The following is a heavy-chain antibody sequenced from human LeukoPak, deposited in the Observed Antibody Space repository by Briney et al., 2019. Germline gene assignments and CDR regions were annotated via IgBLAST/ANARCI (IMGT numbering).Heavy chain of an antibody. V-gene: IGHV3-11*01. Sequence: GGSLRLSCVVSGFGFSDSYMTWIRQTPGKGLEWLAYISGSGSDIYYADSVKGRFTISRDNAKNSLYLQMDSLRAEDTATYYCATYRQIQVPFEFWGQGTLVTVSS. D-gene: IGHD5-18*01. J-gene: IGHJ4*02. CDR1: GFGFSDSY. CDR3: ATYRQIQVPFEF. CDR2: ISGSGSDI.